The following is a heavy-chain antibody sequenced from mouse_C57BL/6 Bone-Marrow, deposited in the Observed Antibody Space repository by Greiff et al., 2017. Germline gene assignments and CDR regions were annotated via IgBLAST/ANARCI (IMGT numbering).Heavy chain of an antibody. J-gene: IGHJ3*01. CDR2: IYPGSGST. CDR3: ARSSLSWENWFAY. CDR1: GYTFTSYW. Sequence: QVQLQQPGAELVKPGASVKMSCKASGYTFTSYWITWVKQRPGQGLEWIGDIYPGSGSTNYNEKFKSKATLTVDTSSSTAYMQLSSLPSEDSAVYYCARSSLSWENWFAYWGQGTLVTVSA. V-gene: IGHV1-55*01. D-gene: IGHD4-1*01.